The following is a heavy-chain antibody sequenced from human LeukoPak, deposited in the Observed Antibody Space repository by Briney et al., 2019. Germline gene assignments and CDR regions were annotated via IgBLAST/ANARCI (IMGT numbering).Heavy chain of an antibody. J-gene: IGHJ4*02. CDR3: ARDVDFDY. V-gene: IGHV3-74*01. Sequence: GGPLRLSCAGSGFTFGSYWMHWVRQAPGKGPVWVSRINSDGRSTTYADAVKGRFTISRDNAKGTLYLQMDSLTGEDSGVYYCARDVDFDYWGQGTLVTVSS. CDR2: INSDGRST. CDR1: GFTFGSYW.